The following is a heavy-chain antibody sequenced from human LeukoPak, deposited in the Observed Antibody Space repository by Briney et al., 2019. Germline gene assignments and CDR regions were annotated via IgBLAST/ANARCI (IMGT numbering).Heavy chain of an antibody. CDR1: GGSISSSSYY. J-gene: IGHJ4*02. Sequence: PSETLSLTCTVSGGSISSSSYYWGWIRQPPGKGLEWIGSIYYSGSTYYNPSLKSRVTISVDTSKNQFSLKLSSVTAADTAVYYCARGYSSSSQFGYWGQGTLVTVYS. D-gene: IGHD6-6*01. CDR2: IYYSGST. CDR3: ARGYSSSSQFGY. V-gene: IGHV4-39*07.